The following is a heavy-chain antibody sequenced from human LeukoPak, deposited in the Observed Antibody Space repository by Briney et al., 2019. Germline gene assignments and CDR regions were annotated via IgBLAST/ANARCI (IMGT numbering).Heavy chain of an antibody. J-gene: IGHJ4*02. V-gene: IGHV5-51*01. CDR2: IYPGDSDT. Sequence: GESLKISCKGSGYSFTSYWIGWVRQMPGKGLEWMGIIYPGDSDTRYSPSFQGQVTISADKSISTAYLQWSSLKASDTAMYYCATQPRPTSSALYDYVWGSYRYFDYWGQGTLVTVSS. D-gene: IGHD3-16*02. CDR3: ATQPRPTSSALYDYVWGSYRYFDY. CDR1: GYSFTSYW.